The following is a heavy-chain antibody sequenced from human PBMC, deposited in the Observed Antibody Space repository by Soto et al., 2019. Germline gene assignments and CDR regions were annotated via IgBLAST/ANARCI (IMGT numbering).Heavy chain of an antibody. CDR3: ARRSALWFGEFDVWFDP. J-gene: IGHJ5*02. CDR1: GGSIRSHY. Sequence: SETLSLTCTVAGGSIRSHYWSWIRQSPGKGLEWIGFVYYSGSTYYNPSLKSRVTISVDTSKNQFSLKLSSVTAADTAVYYCARRSALWFGEFDVWFDPWGQGTLVTVS. D-gene: IGHD3-10*01. CDR2: VYYSGST. V-gene: IGHV4-59*04.